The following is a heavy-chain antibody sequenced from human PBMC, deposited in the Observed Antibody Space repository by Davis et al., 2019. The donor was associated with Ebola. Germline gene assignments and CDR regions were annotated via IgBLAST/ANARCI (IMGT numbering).Heavy chain of an antibody. V-gene: IGHV3-30*03. Sequence: GESLKISCAASGFTFSTYGMHWVRQAPGKGLEWVAIISYDGRTEYYADSVKGRFTISRDNSKDTLYLQMNSLRVEDTAVYYCARITVGPEMKYYDFWSGQLHDAFDIWGQGTMVTVSS. D-gene: IGHD3-3*01. CDR3: ARITVGPEMKYYDFWSGQLHDAFDI. CDR2: ISYDGRTE. CDR1: GFTFSTYG. J-gene: IGHJ3*02.